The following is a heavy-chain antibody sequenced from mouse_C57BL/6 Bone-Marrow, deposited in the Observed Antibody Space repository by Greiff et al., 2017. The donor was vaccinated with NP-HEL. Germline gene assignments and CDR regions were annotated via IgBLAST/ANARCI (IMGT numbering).Heavy chain of an antibody. CDR2: INPGSGGT. Sequence: QVQLQQSGAELVRPGTSVKVSCKASGYAFTNYLIEWVKQRPGKGLEWIGVINPGSGGTNYNEKVKGKATLTADQSSSTAYMQLSSLTSEDSAVYFCARGGIYYDYAWFAYWGQGTLVTVSA. J-gene: IGHJ3*01. D-gene: IGHD2-4*01. CDR3: ARGGIYYDYAWFAY. CDR1: GYAFTNYL. V-gene: IGHV1-54*01.